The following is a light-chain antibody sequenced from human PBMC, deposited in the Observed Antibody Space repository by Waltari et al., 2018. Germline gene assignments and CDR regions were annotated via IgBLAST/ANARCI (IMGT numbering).Light chain of an antibody. CDR1: SSDVGDYTR. V-gene: IGLV2-23*02. Sequence: QSALTQPASVSGSPGQPITISCPGTSSDVGDYTRVSWYQQHPGKAPKLMIYAVSQRPSGVSDRFSGSKSGDMASLTISGLQPEDEAEYFCSSYAGSSKGVFGGGTKVTVL. J-gene: IGLJ2*01. CDR3: SSYAGSSKGV. CDR2: AVS.